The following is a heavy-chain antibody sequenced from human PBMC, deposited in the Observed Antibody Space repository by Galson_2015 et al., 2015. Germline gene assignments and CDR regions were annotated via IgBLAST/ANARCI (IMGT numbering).Heavy chain of an antibody. D-gene: IGHD2-2*01. Sequence: SEPLSLTCVVSGDSITMNKWWGWVRQSPGKGLEWIGEVYLSGSTTYNPSLESRVTISVDQSTNRFSLRLSSVTAADTDIYYCARSTSASPWAFDIWGQGTLVAFSS. CDR1: GDSITMNKW. V-gene: IGHV4-4*02. CDR3: ARSTSASPWAFDI. CDR2: VYLSGST. J-gene: IGHJ3*02.